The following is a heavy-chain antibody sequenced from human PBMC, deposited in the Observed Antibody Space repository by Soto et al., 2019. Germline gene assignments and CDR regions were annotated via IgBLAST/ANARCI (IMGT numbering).Heavy chain of an antibody. CDR1: GYTFTSYY. J-gene: IGHJ1*01. D-gene: IGHD3-22*01. V-gene: IGHV1-46*01. Sequence: QVQLVQSGAEVKKPGASVKVSCKASGYTFTSYYMHWVRQAPGQGLEWMGIINPSGGSTSYAQKXXGRVNMTRDTXXSXVXXELSSLRSEDTAVYYCARISGGSSGYYYHAEYFQHWGQGTLVTVSS. CDR3: ARISGGSSGYYYHAEYFQH. CDR2: INPSGGST.